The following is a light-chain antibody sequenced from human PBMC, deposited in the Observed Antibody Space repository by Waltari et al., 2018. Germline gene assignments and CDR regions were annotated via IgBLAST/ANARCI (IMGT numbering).Light chain of an antibody. CDR2: GVS. Sequence: QSALTQPPSVSGSPGQSITVSCPGFDPNTFVSLYQQQPGKAPRLIIYGVSERPSGVSHRFAGSKSGSTAYLTISGLQAEDEANYFCTSYAGSTLFVIFGGGTKLTVL. J-gene: IGLJ2*01. CDR1: DPNTF. CDR3: TSYAGSTLFVI. V-gene: IGLV2-14*03.